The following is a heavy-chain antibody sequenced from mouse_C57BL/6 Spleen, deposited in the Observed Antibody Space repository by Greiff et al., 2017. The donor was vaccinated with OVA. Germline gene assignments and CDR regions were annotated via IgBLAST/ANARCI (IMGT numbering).Heavy chain of an antibody. Sequence: EVTLLSSVPALVKPGASVKISCKASGYSFTGYYMNWVKQSPEKSLEWIGEINPSTGGTTYNQKFKAKATLTVDKSSSTAYMQLKSLTSEDSAVYYCARRSLWAYDYAYAMDYWGQGTSVTVSS. CDR1: GYSFTGYY. J-gene: IGHJ4*01. CDR3: ARRSLWAYDYAYAMDY. CDR2: INPSTGGT. V-gene: IGHV1-42*01. D-gene: IGHD2-4*01.